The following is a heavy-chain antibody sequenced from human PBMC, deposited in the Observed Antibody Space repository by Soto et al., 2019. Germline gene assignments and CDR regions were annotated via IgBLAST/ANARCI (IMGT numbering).Heavy chain of an antibody. D-gene: IGHD5-12*01. CDR2: ISGSGGST. CDR3: ANQEEVASNFDY. Sequence: PGGSLRLSCAASGFTFSSYAMSWVRQAPGKGLEWVSAISGSGGSTYYADSVKGRFTISRDNSKNTLYLQMNSLRAEDTAVYYCANQEEVASNFDYWGQGTLVTVSS. V-gene: IGHV3-23*01. CDR1: GFTFSSYA. J-gene: IGHJ4*02.